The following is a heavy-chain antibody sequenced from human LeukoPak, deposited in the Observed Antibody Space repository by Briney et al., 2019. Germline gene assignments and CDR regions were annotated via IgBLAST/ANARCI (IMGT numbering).Heavy chain of an antibody. V-gene: IGHV4-59*01. J-gene: IGHJ4*02. CDR3: ARTYYDFWSGSPHFDY. Sequence: PSETLSLTCTVSGGSISSYYWSWIRQPPGKGLEWIGYIYCSGSTNYNPSLKSRVTISVDTSKNQFSLKLSSVTAADTAVYYCARTYYDFWSGSPHFDYWGQGTLVTVSS. CDR1: GGSISSYY. D-gene: IGHD3-3*01. CDR2: IYCSGST.